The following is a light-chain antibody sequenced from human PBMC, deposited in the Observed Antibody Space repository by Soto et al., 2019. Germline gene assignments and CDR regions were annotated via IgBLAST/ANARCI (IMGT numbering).Light chain of an antibody. CDR2: EGS. CDR1: SSDVGSYNL. V-gene: IGLV2-23*01. J-gene: IGLJ3*02. Sequence: QSALTQPACVSGSPGQSITISCTGTSSDVGSYNLVSWYQQHPGKAPKLMIYEGSKRPSGVSNRFSGSKSGNTASLTISGLQAEDEADYYCCSYAGSSPWVFGGGTKLTVL. CDR3: CSYAGSSPWV.